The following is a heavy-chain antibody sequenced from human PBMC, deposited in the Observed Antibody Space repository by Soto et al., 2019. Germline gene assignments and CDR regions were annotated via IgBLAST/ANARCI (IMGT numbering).Heavy chain of an antibody. J-gene: IGHJ5*02. V-gene: IGHV1-69*02. Sequence: QVQLVQSGAEVKKPGSSVKVSCKASGGTFSSYTISWVRQAPGQGLEWMGRIIPLLGIANYAQKFQGRVTITADKSTSTAYMELSSLRSEETAVYSWAIVIAVANWFDPWGQGTLVPVSS. CDR1: GGTFSSYT. CDR2: IIPLLGIA. D-gene: IGHD6-19*01. CDR3: AIVIAVANWFDP.